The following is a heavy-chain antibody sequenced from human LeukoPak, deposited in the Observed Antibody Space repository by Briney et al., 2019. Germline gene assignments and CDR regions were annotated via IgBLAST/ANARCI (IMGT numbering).Heavy chain of an antibody. CDR3: ARDAVSGTAYYYGMDV. CDR2: IYSSGST. D-gene: IGHD6-13*01. J-gene: IGHJ6*02. Sequence: GGSLRLSCVASGFTVSSNYMSWVRQAPGKGLEWVSVIYSSGSTYHADSVKGRFTISGDKSKNTLHLQMNSLRAEDTAVYYCARDAVSGTAYYYGMDVWGQGTTVTVSS. CDR1: GFTVSSNY. V-gene: IGHV3-66*01.